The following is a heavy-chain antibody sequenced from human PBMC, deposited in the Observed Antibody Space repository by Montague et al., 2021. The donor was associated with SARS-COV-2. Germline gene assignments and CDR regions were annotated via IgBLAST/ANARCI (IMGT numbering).Heavy chain of an antibody. CDR1: GXSISSGSYY. V-gene: IGHV4-61*02. CDR3: AREWVYYDILTGYRNWFDP. D-gene: IGHD3-9*01. CDR2: IYTSGST. J-gene: IGHJ5*02. Sequence: TLSLTCTVSGXSISSGSYYWSWIRQPAGKGLEWIGRIYTSGSTNYNPSLKSRVTISVDTSKNQFSLKLSSVTAADTAVYYCAREWVYYDILTGYRNWFDPWGQGTLVTVSS.